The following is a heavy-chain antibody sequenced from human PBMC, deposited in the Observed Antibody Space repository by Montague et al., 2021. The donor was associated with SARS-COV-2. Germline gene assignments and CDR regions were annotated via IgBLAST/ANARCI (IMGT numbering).Heavy chain of an antibody. V-gene: IGHV2-70*01. J-gene: IGHJ4*02. CDR1: GFPLSTSGMS. CDR2: IDWDDDK. CDR3: ARRRYGSGSYCLDY. Sequence: PALVKPTQTLTLTCTFSGFPLSTSGMSVSWIRQPPGKALEWLALIDWDDDKYYNTSLKTRLTISKDTSKNQVVLIMTIMDPVDTATYYCARRRYGSGSYCLDYWGQGTLVTVSS. D-gene: IGHD3-10*01.